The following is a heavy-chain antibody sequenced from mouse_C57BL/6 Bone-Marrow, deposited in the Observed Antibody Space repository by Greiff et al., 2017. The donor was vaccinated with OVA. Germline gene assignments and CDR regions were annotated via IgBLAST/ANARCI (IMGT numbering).Heavy chain of an antibody. CDR3: ARSDLLLLFDY. V-gene: IGHV1-61*01. D-gene: IGHD1-1*01. J-gene: IGHJ2*01. CDR1: GYTFTSYW. Sequence: QVQLQQPGAELVRPGSSVKLSCKASGYTFTSYWMDWVKQRPGQGLEWIGNIYPSDSETHYNQKFKDKATLTVDKSSSTAYMQLSSLTSEDSAVYYCARSDLLLLFDYWGQGTTLTVSS. CDR2: IYPSDSET.